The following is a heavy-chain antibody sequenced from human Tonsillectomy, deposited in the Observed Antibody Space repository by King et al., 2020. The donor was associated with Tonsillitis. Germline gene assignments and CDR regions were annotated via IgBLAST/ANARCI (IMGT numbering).Heavy chain of an antibody. Sequence: QLVQSGAEVKQPGASVKVSCKASGYTFTSYAISWVRQAPGQGLEWMGWISAYNGDTNYAQKFQGRVTMTTDTTTRTAYMELRGLRSDDTAVYYCAREDSSWGWFYPWGQGTLVTVSS. CDR1: GYTFTSYA. D-gene: IGHD3-22*01. V-gene: IGHV1-18*01. CDR2: ISAYNGDT. CDR3: AREDSSWGWFYP. J-gene: IGHJ5*02.